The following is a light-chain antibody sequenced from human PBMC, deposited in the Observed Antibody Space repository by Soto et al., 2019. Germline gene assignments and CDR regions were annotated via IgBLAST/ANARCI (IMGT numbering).Light chain of an antibody. J-gene: IGKJ1*01. CDR3: QQRSNWWT. Sequence: EIVFTQSPATLSLSPGERATLSCRASQSVSSYLAWYQQKPGQAPRLLIYDASNRATGIPARFSGSGSGTDFTLTISSLEPEDFAVYYCQQRSNWWTFGQGTKVDIK. CDR2: DAS. CDR1: QSVSSY. V-gene: IGKV3-11*01.